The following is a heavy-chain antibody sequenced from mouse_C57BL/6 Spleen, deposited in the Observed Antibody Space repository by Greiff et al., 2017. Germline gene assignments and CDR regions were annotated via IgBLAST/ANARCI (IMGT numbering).Heavy chain of an antibody. J-gene: IGHJ4*01. V-gene: IGHV1-15*01. CDR2: IDPETGGT. D-gene: IGHD4-1*01. CDR3: TRTKLTGGMDYAMDY. CDR1: GYTFTDYE. Sequence: QVQLKESGAELVRPGASVTLSCKASGYTFTDYEMHWVKQTPVHGLEWIGAIDPETGGTAYNQKFKGKAILTADKSSSTAYMELRSLTSEDSAVYDCTRTKLTGGMDYAMDYWGQGTSVTVSS.